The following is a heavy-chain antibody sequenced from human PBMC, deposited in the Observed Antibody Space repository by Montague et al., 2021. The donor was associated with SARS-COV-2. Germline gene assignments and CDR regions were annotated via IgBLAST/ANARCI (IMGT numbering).Heavy chain of an antibody. CDR2: IYHSGST. J-gene: IGHJ2*01. D-gene: IGHD6-13*01. CDR1: GGSIRSNNW. Sequence: SETLSLTCAVSGGSIRSNNWWSWVRQPPGKGLEGIGDIYHSGSTNYNPSLTSRVTMSGDKSANQFSLKRNSLTAADTAAYYCAITGSLRGSSWLSKYWYFDLWGRGSLVTVSS. V-gene: IGHV4-4*02. CDR3: AITGSLRGSSWLSKYWYFDL.